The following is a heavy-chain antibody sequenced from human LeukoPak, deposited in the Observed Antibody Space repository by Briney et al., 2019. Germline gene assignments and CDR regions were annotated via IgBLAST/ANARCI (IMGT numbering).Heavy chain of an antibody. J-gene: IGHJ5*02. V-gene: IGHV1-2*02. CDR3: ARVIVVGAYNWFDP. D-gene: IGHD2-2*01. CDR1: GYTFTGYY. CDR2: INPNSGGT. Sequence: ASVKVSCKASGYTFTGYYTHWVRQAPGQGLEWMGWINPNSGGTNYAQKFQGRVTMTRDTSISTAYMELSRLRSDDTAVYYCARVIVVGAYNWFDPWGQGTLVTVSS.